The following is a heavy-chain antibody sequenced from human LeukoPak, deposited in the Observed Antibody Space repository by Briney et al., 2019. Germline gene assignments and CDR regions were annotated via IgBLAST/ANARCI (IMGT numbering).Heavy chain of an antibody. V-gene: IGHV1-18*01. Sequence: ASVKVSCKASGYTFTSYGISWVRQAPGQGLEWMGWISAYNGNTNYAQKLQGRVTMTTDTSTSTAYMELRSLRSDDTAVYYCARVCCSSTSCYGYLWFDPWGQGTLVTVSS. CDR3: ARVCCSSTSCYGYLWFDP. CDR2: ISAYNGNT. D-gene: IGHD2-2*01. J-gene: IGHJ5*02. CDR1: GYTFTSYG.